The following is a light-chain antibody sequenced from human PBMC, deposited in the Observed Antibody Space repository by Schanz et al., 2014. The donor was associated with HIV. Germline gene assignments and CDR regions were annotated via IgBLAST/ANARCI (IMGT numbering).Light chain of an antibody. V-gene: IGLV1-40*01. CDR2: GNN. J-gene: IGLJ2*01. Sequence: QSVLTQPPSVSGAPGQRVTISCTGSSSTIGTGYDVHWYQQLPGDAPKLLIYGNNNRPSGVPDRFSGSKSGTSASLAITGLQAEDEADYYCSSYTSSSTLVFRGGTKVTVL. CDR3: SSYTSSSTLV. CDR1: SSTIGTGYD.